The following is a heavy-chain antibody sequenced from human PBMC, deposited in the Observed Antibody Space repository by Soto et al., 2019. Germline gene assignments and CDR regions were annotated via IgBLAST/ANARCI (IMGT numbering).Heavy chain of an antibody. CDR3: ATGGYYFDF. Sequence: GGSLRLSCAASGFTFTNAWLSWVRQAPGKGLEWVGQIKRTPAGETLDYAAPVRGRFSISRDDSKNTVYLQMNSLNTEDTAVYYCATGGYYFDFWGQGTLVTVSS. J-gene: IGHJ4*02. D-gene: IGHD3-10*01. CDR1: GFTFTNAW. CDR2: IKRTPAGETL. V-gene: IGHV3-15*07.